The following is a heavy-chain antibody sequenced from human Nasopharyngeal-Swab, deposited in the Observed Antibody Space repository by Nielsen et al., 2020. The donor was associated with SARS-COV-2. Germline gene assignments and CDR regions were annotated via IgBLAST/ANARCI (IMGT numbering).Heavy chain of an antibody. CDR1: GFIFSASA. CDR3: TTDFYFDY. J-gene: IGHJ4*02. Sequence: GESLKISCAASGFIFSASAIHWVRQASGKGLEWVGRIGDKDHNYATTYGASVQGRFTISRDDSKNTAFLQMDSLKTEDTALYYWTTDFYFDYWGQGTLVTVSS. V-gene: IGHV3-73*01. CDR2: IGDKDHNYAT.